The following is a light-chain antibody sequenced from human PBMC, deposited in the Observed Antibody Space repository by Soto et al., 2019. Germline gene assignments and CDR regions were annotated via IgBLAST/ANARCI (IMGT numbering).Light chain of an antibody. CDR1: SSDVGGYDL. CDR2: EVS. J-gene: IGLJ1*01. V-gene: IGLV2-14*02. CDR3: VSYTSTSTLV. Sequence: QSALTQPASVSGSPGQSITISCTGTSSDVGGYDLVSWYQQHPGKAPKLIIFEVSNRPSGVSDRFSGSKSGSTASLSISGLQSEDEADYYCVSYTSTSTLVFGTGTKVTVL.